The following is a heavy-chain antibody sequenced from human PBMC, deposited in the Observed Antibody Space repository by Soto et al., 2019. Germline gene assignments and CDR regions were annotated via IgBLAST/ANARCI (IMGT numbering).Heavy chain of an antibody. J-gene: IGHJ6*02. Sequence: QSGGSLRLSCAASGFTFSSYGMHWVRQAPGKGLEWVAVICYDGSNKYYADSVKGRFTISRDNAKNSLYLEMNSLRDEDTAVYYCASHYDMWSGYLSPVDVWGQGTTVTVSS. V-gene: IGHV3-33*08. D-gene: IGHD3-3*01. CDR3: ASHYDMWSGYLSPVDV. CDR1: GFTFSSYG. CDR2: ICYDGSNK.